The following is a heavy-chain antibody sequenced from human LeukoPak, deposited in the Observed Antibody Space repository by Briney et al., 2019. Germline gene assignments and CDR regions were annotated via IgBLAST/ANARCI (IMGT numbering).Heavy chain of an antibody. CDR1: RXTVSNYE. Sequence: GGSLRLSCADSRXTVSNYEVNWIRQAPGKGLEWLAFIGPSGSPIYYADSVKGRFTISRDNAKNSLYLQMNSLRAEDTAVYYCVLSWSYDMDVWGQGTTVTVSS. D-gene: IGHD2-15*01. J-gene: IGHJ6*02. V-gene: IGHV3-48*03. CDR3: VLSWSYDMDV. CDR2: IGPSGSPI.